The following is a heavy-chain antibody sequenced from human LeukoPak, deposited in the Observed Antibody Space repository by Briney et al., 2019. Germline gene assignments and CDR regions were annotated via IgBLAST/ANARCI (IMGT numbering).Heavy chain of an antibody. CDR1: GFTFSSYA. D-gene: IGHD3-10*01. V-gene: IGHV3-30-3*01. Sequence: PGGSLRLSCAASGFTFSSYALHWVRQAPGKGLEWVALISYDESNKYYADFVKGRFTISRDNSNSALHLQMNSLKPADTAVYYCARGHPYYSGSYNYFDFWGQGTLATVSS. CDR3: ARGHPYYSGSYNYFDF. CDR2: ISYDESNK. J-gene: IGHJ4*02.